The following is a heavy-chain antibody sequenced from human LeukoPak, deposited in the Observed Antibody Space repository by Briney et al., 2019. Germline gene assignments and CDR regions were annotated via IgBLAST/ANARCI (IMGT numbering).Heavy chain of an antibody. V-gene: IGHV3-30*03. D-gene: IGHD6-13*01. J-gene: IGHJ3*02. CDR1: GFTFSSYW. CDR2: ISYDGSNK. CDR3: ARGRGSSSWYTEGGAFDI. Sequence: PGGSLRLSCAASGFTFSSYWMSWVRQAPGKGLEWVAVISYDGSNKYYADSVKGRFTISRDNSKNTLYLQMNSLRAEDTAVYYCARGRGSSSWYTEGGAFDIWGQGTMVTVSS.